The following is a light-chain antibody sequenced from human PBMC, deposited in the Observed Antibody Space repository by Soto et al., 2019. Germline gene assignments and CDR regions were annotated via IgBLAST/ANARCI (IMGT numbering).Light chain of an antibody. CDR3: QQYDNWPPFT. CDR1: QSVSTN. V-gene: IGKV3-15*01. Sequence: EIVMTQSPATLSVSPGDRATLSCRASQSVSTNLAWYQQKPGQAPRLLIYAASTRATGIPARFTGSGSGTEFTLTISSLQSEEFAVYYCQQYDNWPPFTFGPGTKVDIK. J-gene: IGKJ3*01. CDR2: AAS.